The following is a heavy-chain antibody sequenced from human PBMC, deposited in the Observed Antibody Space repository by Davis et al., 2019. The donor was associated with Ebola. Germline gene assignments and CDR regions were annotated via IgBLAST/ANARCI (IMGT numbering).Heavy chain of an antibody. J-gene: IGHJ6*02. CDR1: GGSFSGYY. Sequence: SETLSLTCAVYGGSFSGYYWSWIRQPQGKGLEWIGEINHSGSTNYNPSLKRRVTISVDTSKNQFSLKLSPVTAADTAVYYCAREAYYYGMDVWGQGTTVTVSS. V-gene: IGHV4-34*01. CDR2: INHSGST. CDR3: AREAYYYGMDV.